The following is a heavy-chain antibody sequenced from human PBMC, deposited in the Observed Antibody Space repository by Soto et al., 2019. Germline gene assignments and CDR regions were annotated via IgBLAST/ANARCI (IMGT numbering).Heavy chain of an antibody. J-gene: IGHJ4*02. Sequence: EEHLVESGGALVRPGESLRLSCAASGISTSSYWMGWVRQAPGRGLEWVASIKKDGSEKYYMDSLKGRFTICRDNALNSLYLQMTSQRAEDTAVYCCVTGYHSDYWGQGTLVTVSS. CDR1: GISTSSYW. V-gene: IGHV3-7*03. CDR3: VTGYHSDY. D-gene: IGHD5-18*01. CDR2: IKKDGSEK.